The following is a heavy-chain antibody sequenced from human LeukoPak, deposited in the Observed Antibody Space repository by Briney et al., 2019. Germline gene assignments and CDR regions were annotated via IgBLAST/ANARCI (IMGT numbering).Heavy chain of an antibody. D-gene: IGHD2-15*01. CDR2: ISSTGGTT. V-gene: IGHV3-23*01. CDR3: AKNADRGAYCSGGSCYPYYYYYTDV. Sequence: PGGSLRLSCAASGFTFNTYSMNWVRQAPGKGLEWVSAISSTGGTTYYADSVKGRFTISRDNSKNTLYLQMNSLRAEDTAIYYCAKNADRGAYCSGGSCYPYYYYYTDVWGEGTTVTISS. J-gene: IGHJ6*03. CDR1: GFTFNTYS.